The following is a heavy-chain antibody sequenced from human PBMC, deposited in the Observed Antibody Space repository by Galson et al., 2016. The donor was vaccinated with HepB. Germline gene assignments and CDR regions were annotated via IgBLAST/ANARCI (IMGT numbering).Heavy chain of an antibody. CDR1: GDSIISGGFY. Sequence: TLSLTCTVSGDSIISGGFYWPWIRQHPGKGLEWIGYIYYSGSTYYNPSLKSRVTRSMDTSKNQFSLRLSSVTAADTAVYYCARGGGDGSGGYPLEYWGQGTLVTVPS. CDR3: ARGGGDGSGGYPLEY. D-gene: IGHD3-10*01. V-gene: IGHV4-31*03. CDR2: IYYSGST. J-gene: IGHJ4*02.